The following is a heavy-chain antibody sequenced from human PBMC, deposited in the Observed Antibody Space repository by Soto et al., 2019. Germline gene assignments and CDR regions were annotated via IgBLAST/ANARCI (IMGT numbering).Heavy chain of an antibody. CDR2: IYHSGST. D-gene: IGHD3-10*01. J-gene: IGHJ3*02. Sequence: KSSETLSLTCAVSGGSISSSNWWSWVRQPPGKGLEWIGEIYHSGSTNYNPSLKSRVTISVDKSKNQFSLKLSSVTAADTAVYYCARRSITIVRGVMWAFDIWGQGTMVTVSS. CDR1: GGSISSSNW. CDR3: ARRSITIVRGVMWAFDI. V-gene: IGHV4-4*02.